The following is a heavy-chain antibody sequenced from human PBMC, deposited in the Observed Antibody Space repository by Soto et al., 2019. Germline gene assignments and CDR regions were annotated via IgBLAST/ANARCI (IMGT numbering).Heavy chain of an antibody. V-gene: IGHV1-46*01. Sequence: ASVKVSCKASGYTFTSYYMHWVRQAPGQGLEWMGIINPSGGSTSYAQKFQGRVTMTRDTSTSTVYMELSSLRSEDTAVYYCASDDYGDHYYYGMDVWGRGTTVTVSS. CDR2: INPSGGST. J-gene: IGHJ6*02. CDR3: ASDDYGDHYYYGMDV. D-gene: IGHD4-17*01. CDR1: GYTFTSYY.